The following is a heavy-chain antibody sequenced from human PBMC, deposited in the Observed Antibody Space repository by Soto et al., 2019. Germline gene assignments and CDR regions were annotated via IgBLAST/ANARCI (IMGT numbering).Heavy chain of an antibody. D-gene: IGHD6-19*01. CDR1: GFNVKKFA. CDR2: ISCCGGSA. Sequence: VQLLESGGGVVQPGGSLRLSCVASGFNVKKFAMAWVRQAAGEGLEWVSGISCCGGSASYADSVQGRFSIARDDSTNTVSLQLHSLRVEDTAQYYCAKADVQQWLITNLANWGQGTLVTFS. CDR3: AKADVQQWLITNLAN. J-gene: IGHJ4*02. V-gene: IGHV3-23*01.